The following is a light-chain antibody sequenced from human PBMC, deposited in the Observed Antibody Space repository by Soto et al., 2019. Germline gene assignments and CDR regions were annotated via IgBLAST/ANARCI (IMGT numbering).Light chain of an antibody. J-gene: IGKJ1*01. Sequence: DIQMTQSRSTLSGVVGDSVTLSCPASQTISSWLAWYQQKPGKAPNLLIYEASTLASGVPSRFSGCGFGTEFTLIISSLQPDDFATYYCQHYNSYSEAFGQGTRVDIK. CDR1: QTISSW. CDR2: EAS. CDR3: QHYNSYSEA. V-gene: IGKV1-5*03.